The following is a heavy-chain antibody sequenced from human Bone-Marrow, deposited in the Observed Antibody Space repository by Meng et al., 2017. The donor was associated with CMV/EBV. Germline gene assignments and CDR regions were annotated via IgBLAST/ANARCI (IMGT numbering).Heavy chain of an antibody. CDR3: ARADIVVVPAATYYYYYGMDV. Sequence: GESLKISCTASGFTFSSYSMNWVRQAPGKGLEWVSSMSSSSTYIYYADSVKGRFTISRDNAKNSLYLQMISLRVEDTAVYYCARADIVVVPAATYYYYYGMDVWGQGTTVTVSS. CDR1: GFTFSSYS. D-gene: IGHD2-2*01. V-gene: IGHV3-21*01. J-gene: IGHJ6*02. CDR2: MSSSSTYI.